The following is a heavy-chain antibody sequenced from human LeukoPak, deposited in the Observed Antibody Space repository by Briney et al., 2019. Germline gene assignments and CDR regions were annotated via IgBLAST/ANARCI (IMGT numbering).Heavy chain of an antibody. J-gene: IGHJ3*01. D-gene: IGHD3-22*01. CDR3: ARTIYYYESTSYFSDAFDV. Sequence: GGSLRLSCAATGFTLSGHSMNWVRQAPGKGLDWVSSISPTSAYIYYQDSVKGRFTISRDDAKDSLYLEMDSLRAEDTAVYYCARTIYYYESTSYFSDAFDVWGQGTMVTVSS. CDR1: GFTLSGHS. CDR2: ISPTSAYI. V-gene: IGHV3-21*01.